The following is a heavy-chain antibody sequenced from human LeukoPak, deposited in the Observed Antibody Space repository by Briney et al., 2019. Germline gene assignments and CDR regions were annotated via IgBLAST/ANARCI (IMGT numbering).Heavy chain of an antibody. D-gene: IGHD6-13*01. CDR3: ARGRGSSWFGTEYNWFDP. V-gene: IGHV1-46*01. Sequence: ASVKVSCKASGYTFINYYIHWVRQAPGQGPEWMGLINPLTGSTTYAQKFQGRVTMTRDMSTSTVYMELSSLRSEDMAVYYCARGRGSSWFGTEYNWFDPWGQGTLVTVSS. CDR1: GYTFINYY. CDR2: INPLTGST. J-gene: IGHJ5*02.